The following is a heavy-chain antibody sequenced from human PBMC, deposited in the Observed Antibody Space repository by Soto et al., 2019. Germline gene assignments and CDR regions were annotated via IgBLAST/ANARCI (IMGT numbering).Heavy chain of an antibody. D-gene: IGHD2-2*03. CDR2: IYYSGST. Sequence: SETLSLTCTVSGGSISSYYWSWIRQPPGKGLEWIGYIYYSGSTNYNPSLKSRVTISVDTSKNQFSLKLSPVTAADTAVYYCARVDIMLGWFDPWGQGTLVTVAS. J-gene: IGHJ5*02. CDR3: ARVDIMLGWFDP. V-gene: IGHV4-59*01. CDR1: GGSISSYY.